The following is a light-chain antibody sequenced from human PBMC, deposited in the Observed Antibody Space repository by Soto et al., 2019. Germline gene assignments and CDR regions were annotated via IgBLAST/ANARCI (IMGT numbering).Light chain of an antibody. CDR3: QTGGTGIHLT. V-gene: IGLV4-69*01. Sequence: QSVLTQSPSASASLGASVKLTCTLSSGHSSYAIAWHQQQPEKGPRYLMKLNSDGSHSKGDGIPDRFSGSSSGAERYLTISSLQSEDEADYYWQTGGTGIHLTFGGGTKLTVL. CDR2: LNSDGSH. CDR1: SGHSSYA. J-gene: IGLJ2*01.